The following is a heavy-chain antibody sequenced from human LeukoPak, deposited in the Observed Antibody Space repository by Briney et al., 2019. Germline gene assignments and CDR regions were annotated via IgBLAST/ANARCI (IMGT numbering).Heavy chain of an antibody. CDR2: INHSGST. V-gene: IGHV4-34*01. J-gene: IGHJ5*02. Sequence: SETLSLTCAVYGGSFSGYYWSWIRQPPGKGLEWIGEINHSGSTNYNPSLKSRVTISVDTSKNQFSLKLSSVTAADTAVYYCARPSYDYGDYGLQAWGQGTLVTVSS. CDR1: GGSFSGYY. CDR3: ARPSYDYGDYGLQA. D-gene: IGHD4-17*01.